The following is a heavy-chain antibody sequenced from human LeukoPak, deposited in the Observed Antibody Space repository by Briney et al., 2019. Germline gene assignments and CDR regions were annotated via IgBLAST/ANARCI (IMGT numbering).Heavy chain of an antibody. CDR2: INHSGST. CDR3: ARGRNTRNYYDSSGSFVFDP. J-gene: IGHJ5*02. CDR1: GGSFSGYY. Sequence: SETLSLTCAVYGGSFSGYYWSWIRQPPGKGPEWIGEINHSGSTNYNPSLKSRVTISVDTSKNQFSLKLSSVTAADTAVYYCARGRNTRNYYDSSGSFVFDPWGQGTLVTVSS. V-gene: IGHV4-34*01. D-gene: IGHD3-22*01.